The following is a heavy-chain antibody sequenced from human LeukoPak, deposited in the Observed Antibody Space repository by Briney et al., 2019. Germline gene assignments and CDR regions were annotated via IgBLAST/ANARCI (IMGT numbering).Heavy chain of an antibody. CDR3: ARDLRQQLGPFDY. Sequence: GGSLRLSCAASGFTFSSYGMHWVRQAPGKGLEWVAVIWYDGSNKYYADSVKGRFTISRDNSKNSLYLQMNSLRAEDTAVYYCARDLRQQLGPFDYWGQGTLVTVSS. D-gene: IGHD6-13*01. CDR1: GFTFSSYG. J-gene: IGHJ4*02. CDR2: IWYDGSNK. V-gene: IGHV3-33*01.